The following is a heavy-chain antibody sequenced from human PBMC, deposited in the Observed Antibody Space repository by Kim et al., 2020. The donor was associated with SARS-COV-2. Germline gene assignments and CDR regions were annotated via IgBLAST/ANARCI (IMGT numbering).Heavy chain of an antibody. CDR3: AGDPLLWFGESCYFDY. J-gene: IGHJ4*03. Sequence: ASVKVSCKASGYTFTSYGISWVRQAPGQRLEWMGLISAYIGNTNYAQKLQGRVTMTTDTSTSTAYMELRSLRSDDTPVYYCAGDPLLWFGESCYFDYCGQGTLVTVSS. CDR1: GYTFTSYG. D-gene: IGHD3-10*01. V-gene: IGHV1-18*01. CDR2: ISAYIGNT.